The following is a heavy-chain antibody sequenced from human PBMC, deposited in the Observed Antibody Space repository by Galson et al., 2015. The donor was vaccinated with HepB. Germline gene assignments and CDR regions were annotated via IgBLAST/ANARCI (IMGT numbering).Heavy chain of an antibody. CDR2: ISYDGSNK. Sequence: SLRLSCAASTFTFSSYTMHWVRQAPGKGLEWVAVISYDGSNKYYADSVKGRFTISRDNSKNTLYLQMNTLRAEDTAVYYCARDRRYYYGSGSYSAFDYWGQGTLVTVSS. CDR1: TFTFSSYT. V-gene: IGHV3-30*04. CDR3: ARDRRYYYGSGSYSAFDY. D-gene: IGHD3-10*01. J-gene: IGHJ4*02.